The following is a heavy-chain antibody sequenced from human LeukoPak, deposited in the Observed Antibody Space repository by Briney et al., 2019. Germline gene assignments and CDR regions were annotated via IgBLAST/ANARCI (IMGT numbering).Heavy chain of an antibody. J-gene: IGHJ4*01. V-gene: IGHV1-18*01. Sequence: ASVKVSCRASGHAFKDYGVSWVRQAPGQGLEWLGGISAFSGLTNYAQNVQGRLTVTTDTSTTTAFMELRSLTSDDTAVYYCARGGQLFDYWGQERWSSSPQ. CDR2: ISAFSGLT. CDR1: GHAFKDYG. D-gene: IGHD6-13*01. CDR3: ARGGQLFDY.